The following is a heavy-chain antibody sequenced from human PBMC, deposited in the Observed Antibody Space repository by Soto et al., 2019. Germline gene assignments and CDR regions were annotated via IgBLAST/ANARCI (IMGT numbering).Heavy chain of an antibody. CDR1: GYRFISFS. CDR3: ARDDTGANFGS. D-gene: IGHD2-8*02. V-gene: IGHV1-2*02. CDR2: INPKNDDT. J-gene: IGHJ4*02. Sequence: QVQLVQSGTEVKKPGASVKVSCKAFGYRFISFSMHWVRQAPGQGLEWMGWINPKNDDTNYAQKFQGRVTMTRDTSIGVDYMELSGLNSGDAAVYYCARDDTGANFGSWGQGTLVSVS.